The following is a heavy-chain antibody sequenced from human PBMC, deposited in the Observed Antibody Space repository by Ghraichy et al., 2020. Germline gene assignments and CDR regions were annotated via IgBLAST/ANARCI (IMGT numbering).Heavy chain of an antibody. V-gene: IGHV3-23*01. Sequence: GGSLRLSCVASGFTFSSYAMSWVRQAPGKGLEWVSVISGSGGRTYYADSVKGRFTISRDNSKNTLYVQMNSLRAEDTAEYYCAKEPDSWSEQNWFDPWGQGTLVTVSS. D-gene: IGHD3-3*01. CDR1: GFTFSSYA. CDR3: AKEPDSWSEQNWFDP. CDR2: ISGSGGRT. J-gene: IGHJ5*02.